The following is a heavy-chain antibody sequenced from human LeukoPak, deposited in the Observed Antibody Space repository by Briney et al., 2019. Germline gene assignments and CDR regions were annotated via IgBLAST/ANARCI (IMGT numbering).Heavy chain of an antibody. V-gene: IGHV1-18*01. Sequence: ASVKVSCKATSRISCVRQAPGQGLEWMGWIGTYGGDTYYAQKFQGRITVTTDTTTSTVYMELRNLRSDDTAVYYCARDLWNFYDDSGYNRDFDSWGQGTLVTVSS. J-gene: IGHJ5*01. CDR1: TSR. CDR2: IGTYGGDT. D-gene: IGHD3-22*01. CDR3: ARDLWNFYDDSGYNRDFDS.